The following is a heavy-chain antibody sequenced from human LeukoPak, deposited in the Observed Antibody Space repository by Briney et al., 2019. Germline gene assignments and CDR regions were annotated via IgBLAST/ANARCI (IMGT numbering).Heavy chain of an antibody. D-gene: IGHD6-19*01. CDR2: VSGSGGST. CDR3: AKEDRGGSSGWYAYFDY. J-gene: IGHJ4*02. Sequence: GGSLRLSCATSGFTISSYAMSWVRQAPGKGLEWVSAVSGSGGSTYYADSVKGRFTISRDNSKNTLNLQMNSLRAEDTAVYYCAKEDRGGSSGWYAYFDYWGQGTLVTVSP. V-gene: IGHV3-23*01. CDR1: GFTISSYA.